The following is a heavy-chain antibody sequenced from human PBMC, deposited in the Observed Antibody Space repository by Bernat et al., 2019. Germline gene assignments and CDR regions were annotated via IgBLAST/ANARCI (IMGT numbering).Heavy chain of an antibody. Sequence: EVQLLESGGGLVQPGGSLRLSCAASGFTFSTYAMSWVRQAPGKGLEWVSTISYSGVSTYYADSVKGRFTVSRDNSKNTLYLQMNSLRAEDTAVYYCANTPGYCSGASCYGGYFDYWGQGTLVTVSS. D-gene: IGHD2-2*01. CDR2: ISYSGVST. V-gene: IGHV3-23*01. CDR3: ANTPGYCSGASCYGGYFDY. CDR1: GFTFSTYA. J-gene: IGHJ4*02.